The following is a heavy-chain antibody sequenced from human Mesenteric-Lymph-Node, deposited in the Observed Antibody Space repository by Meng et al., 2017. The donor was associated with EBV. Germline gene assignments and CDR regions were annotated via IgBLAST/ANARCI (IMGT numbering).Heavy chain of an antibody. D-gene: IGHD6-13*01. Sequence: HVHPQVSAPRLDQLSGTSSLTCSVSGGDISSSSWCSWVRQPPGKGLEWLGEIYHSSGTTNYNPSLKSRVTISLDKSKNQFSLNLSSVTAADTAVYYCARLPPTTGYGTARSYWGQGTLVTVPS. CDR2: IYHSSGTT. CDR1: GGDISSSSW. J-gene: IGHJ4*02. V-gene: IGHV4-4*02. CDR3: ARLPPTTGYGTARSY.